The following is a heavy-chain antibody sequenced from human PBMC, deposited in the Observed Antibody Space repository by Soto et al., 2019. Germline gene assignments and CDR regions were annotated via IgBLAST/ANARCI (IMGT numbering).Heavy chain of an antibody. CDR2: INAGNGNT. CDR1: GYTFTSYA. J-gene: IGHJ4*02. CDR3: ASAVVVVTAPDY. V-gene: IGHV1-3*05. D-gene: IGHD2-21*02. Sequence: QVQLVQSGAEQKKPGASVKVSCKASGYTFTSYAMHWVRQAPGQRLEWMGWINAGNGNTKYSQKFQGRVTITRDTSASTASMELSSLRSEDTAVYYCASAVVVVTAPDYWGQGTLVTVSS.